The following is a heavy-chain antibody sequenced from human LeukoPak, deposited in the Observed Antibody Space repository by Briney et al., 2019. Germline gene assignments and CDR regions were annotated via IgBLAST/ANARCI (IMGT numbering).Heavy chain of an antibody. V-gene: IGHV3-23*01. CDR3: AKQPVGSGSYYVDY. CDR2: IGGSGGST. Sequence: GGSLRLSCAASGFTFSSYAMIWVRQAPGKGLEWVSVIGGSGGSTNYADSVKGRFTISRDNSKNTLFLQMNSLRAEDTAVYYCAKQPVGSGSYYVDYWGQGTLVTVSS. D-gene: IGHD3-10*01. CDR1: GFTFSSYA. J-gene: IGHJ4*02.